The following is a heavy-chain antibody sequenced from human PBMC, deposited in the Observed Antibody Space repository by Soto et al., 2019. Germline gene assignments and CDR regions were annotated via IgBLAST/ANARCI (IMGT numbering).Heavy chain of an antibody. V-gene: IGHV4-34*01. D-gene: IGHD6-6*01. Sequence: QVQLQQWGAGLLKPSETLSLTCAVYGGSFSGYYWSWIRQPPGNGLEWIGEINHSGSTNYNPSLKSRVTISVDTSKNQCSLNLSSVNAEDTAVYYCARGGGIASRPNWFDPWGQGTLVTVSS. CDR2: INHSGST. CDR1: GGSFSGYY. CDR3: ARGGGIASRPNWFDP. J-gene: IGHJ5*02.